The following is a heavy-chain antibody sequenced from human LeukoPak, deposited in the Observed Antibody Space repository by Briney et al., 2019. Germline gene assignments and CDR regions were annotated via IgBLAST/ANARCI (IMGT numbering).Heavy chain of an antibody. CDR3: ARGGVAVAVGRNWFDP. CDR2: TNHSGST. V-gene: IGHV4-34*01. Sequence: SETLSLTCAVYGGSFSGYYWSWIRQPPGKGLEWIGETNHSGSTNYNPSLKSRVTISVDTSKNQFSLKLSSVTAADTAVYYCARGGVAVAVGRNWFDPWGQGTLVTVSS. D-gene: IGHD6-19*01. CDR1: GGSFSGYY. J-gene: IGHJ5*02.